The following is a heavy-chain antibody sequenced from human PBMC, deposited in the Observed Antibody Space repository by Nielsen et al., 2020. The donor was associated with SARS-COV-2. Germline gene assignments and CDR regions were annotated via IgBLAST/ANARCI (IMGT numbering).Heavy chain of an antibody. J-gene: IGHJ6*02. Sequence: GGSLRLSCAASGFIFSDYAMSWVRQAPGKGLEWVSALSGDGRSTYIAASVKGRFIISRDNSKNTLYLQMNSLGAEDTAVYYCARVPSRIVGATLYYYYYGMDVWGQGTTVTVSS. CDR2: LSGDGRST. CDR3: ARVPSRIVGATLYYYYYGMDV. V-gene: IGHV3-23*01. D-gene: IGHD1-26*01. CDR1: GFIFSDYA.